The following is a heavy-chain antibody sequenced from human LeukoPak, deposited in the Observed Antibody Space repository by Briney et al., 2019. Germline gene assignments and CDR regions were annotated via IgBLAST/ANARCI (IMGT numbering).Heavy chain of an antibody. D-gene: IGHD2-15*01. V-gene: IGHV4-59*01. CDR2: IYHSGST. Sequence: SETLSLTCTVSGGSIISYYWSWIRQSPGKGLEWIGYIYHSGSTGYSPSLKSRVTISVDTSKNQFSLKLISVTAADTAVYYCARDAHCSGGTCYSKGFDPWGQGSLVTVSS. CDR3: ARDAHCSGGTCYSKGFDP. CDR1: GGSIISYY. J-gene: IGHJ5*02.